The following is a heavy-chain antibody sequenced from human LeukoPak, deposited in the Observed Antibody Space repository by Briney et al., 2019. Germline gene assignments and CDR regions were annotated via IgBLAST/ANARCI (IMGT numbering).Heavy chain of an antibody. CDR1: GGSFSGYY. CDR2: INHSGST. D-gene: IGHD1-26*01. CDR3: ARPESLEEVGVTKAFDI. V-gene: IGHV4-34*01. J-gene: IGHJ3*02. Sequence: PSETLSLTCAVYGGSFSGYYWSWIRQPPGKGLEWIGEINHSGSTNYNPSLKSRVTISVDTSKNQFSLKLSSVTAADTAVYYCARPESLEEVGVTKAFDIWGQGTMVTASS.